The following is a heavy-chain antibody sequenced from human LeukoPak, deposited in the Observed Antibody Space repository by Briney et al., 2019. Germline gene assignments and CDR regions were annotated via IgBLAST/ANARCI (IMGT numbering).Heavy chain of an antibody. V-gene: IGHV4-30-2*01. CDR2: IYHTGDT. CDR3: ARGPRFAHPIDC. Sequence: SETLSLTCTVSGGSISSGYNYWSWIRQPAGKGLEWIGYIYHTGDTYNNPSLKSRVTISLDRSKNQFSLKLTSLTAADTAVYYCARGPRFAHPIDCWGQGTLVTVSS. J-gene: IGHJ4*02. D-gene: IGHD3-10*01. CDR1: GGSISSGYNY.